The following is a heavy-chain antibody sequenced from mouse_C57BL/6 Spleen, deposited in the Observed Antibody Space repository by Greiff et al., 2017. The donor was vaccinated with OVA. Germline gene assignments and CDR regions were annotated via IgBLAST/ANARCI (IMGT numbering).Heavy chain of an antibody. Sequence: QVQLKESGPGLVQPSQSLSITCTVSGFSLTSYGVHWVRQSPGKGLEWLGVIWSGGSTDYNAAFISRLSISKDNSKSQVFFKMNSLQADDTAIYYCAREGVNSLYWYFDVWGTGTTVTVSS. V-gene: IGHV2-2*01. CDR3: AREGVNSLYWYFDV. CDR1: GFSLTSYG. D-gene: IGHD2-5*01. CDR2: IWSGGST. J-gene: IGHJ1*03.